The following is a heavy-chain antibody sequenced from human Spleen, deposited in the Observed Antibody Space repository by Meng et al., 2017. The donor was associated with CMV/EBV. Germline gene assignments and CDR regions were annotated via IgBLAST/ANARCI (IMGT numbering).Heavy chain of an antibody. CDR3: TRDFPPYYDSWGTGADS. J-gene: IGHJ4*02. V-gene: IGHV3-30*02. CDR1: GFTFSSYG. Sequence: GESLKISCAASGFTFSSYGMHWVRQAPGKGLEWVAFIRYDGSNKYYADSVKGRFTISRDNSRNTLYLQMNSLRAEDTAVYYCTRDFPPYYDSWGTGADSWGQGTLVTVSS. D-gene: IGHD3-3*01. CDR2: IRYDGSNK.